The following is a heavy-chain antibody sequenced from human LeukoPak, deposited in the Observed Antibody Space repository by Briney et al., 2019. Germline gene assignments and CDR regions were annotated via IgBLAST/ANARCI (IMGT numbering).Heavy chain of an antibody. CDR3: ARDIPYHYGEIDP. Sequence: GASVKVSCKASGYTFTGYYMHWVRQAPGQGLEWMGWINPNSGGTNYAQKFQGRVTMTRDTSISTAYMELSRLRSDDTAVYYCARDIPYHYGEIDPWGQGTLVTVSS. CDR1: GYTFTGYY. V-gene: IGHV1-2*02. J-gene: IGHJ5*02. CDR2: INPNSGGT. D-gene: IGHD4-17*01.